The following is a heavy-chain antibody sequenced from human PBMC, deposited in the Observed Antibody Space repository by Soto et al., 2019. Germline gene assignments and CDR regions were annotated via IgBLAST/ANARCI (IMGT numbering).Heavy chain of an antibody. D-gene: IGHD2-15*01. V-gene: IGHV4-59*12. J-gene: IGHJ4*02. CDR3: ARAPAAARAFDF. Sequence: KTSETLSLTCTVSGVSIRNVYWSWIRQPPGKGLEWIGFIFHSGNAKYNASLKSRFTISIDTSKNQFSLRLDTVTAADTAVYFCARAPAAARAFDFWGQGTLVTVSS. CDR2: IFHSGNA. CDR1: GVSIRNVY.